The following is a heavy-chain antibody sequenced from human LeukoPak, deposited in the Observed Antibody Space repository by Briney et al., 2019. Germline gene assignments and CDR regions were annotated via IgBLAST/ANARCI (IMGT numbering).Heavy chain of an antibody. J-gene: IGHJ6*01. CDR1: GFTFSDYY. CDR2: ISSSSSYT. V-gene: IGHV3-11*06. Sequence: GGSLRLSCAASGFTFSDYYMSWIRQAPGKGLEWVSYISSSSSYTNYADSVKGRFTISRDNAKNSLYLQMNSLRAEDTAVYYCARVGSWYYYYYGMDVWGQGTTVTVSS. D-gene: IGHD2-15*01. CDR3: ARVGSWYYYYYGMDV.